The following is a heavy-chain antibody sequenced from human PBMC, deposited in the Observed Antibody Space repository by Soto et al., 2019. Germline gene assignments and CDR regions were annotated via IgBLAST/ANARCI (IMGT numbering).Heavy chain of an antibody. V-gene: IGHV5-51*01. CDR1: GYAFSSYW. Sequence: GESLKISCQGSGYAFSSYWIAWVRQMPGKGLEWTGIIYPGDSDTRYSPSFQGQVTISVDKSITTAYLQWSSLKASDTAMYYCASQKTVIRGPLSSNWFDPWGQGTLVTVSS. D-gene: IGHD1-1*01. CDR2: IYPGDSDT. J-gene: IGHJ5*02. CDR3: ASQKTVIRGPLSSNWFDP.